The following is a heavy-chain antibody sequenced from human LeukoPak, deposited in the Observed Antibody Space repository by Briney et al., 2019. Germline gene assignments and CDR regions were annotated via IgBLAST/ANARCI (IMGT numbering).Heavy chain of an antibody. J-gene: IGHJ5*02. CDR3: ARGRGRYCSSTSCYRNWFDP. Sequence: SETLSLTCAVYGGSFSGYYWSWIRQPPGKGLEWIGEINHSGSTNYNPSLKSRVTISVDTSKNQFSLKLSSVTAADTAVYYCARGRGRYCSSTSCYRNWFDPWGQGNLVTVSS. CDR1: GGSFSGYY. D-gene: IGHD2-2*01. CDR2: INHSGST. V-gene: IGHV4-34*01.